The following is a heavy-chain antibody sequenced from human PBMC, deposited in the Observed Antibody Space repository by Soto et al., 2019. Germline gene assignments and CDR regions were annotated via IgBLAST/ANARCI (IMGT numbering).Heavy chain of an antibody. J-gene: IGHJ4*02. CDR3: TRDPRITDF. CDR1: GFTFSSYW. V-gene: IGHV3-48*04. D-gene: IGHD3-16*01. CDR2: ISPGSDIR. Sequence: GSLKISCAASGFTFSSYWMSWIRQAPGKGLELLSYISPGSDIRKYADSVEGRFTISRDNAKNLLYLHMNSLRAEDTAVYYCTRDPRITDFWGQGTLVTVSS.